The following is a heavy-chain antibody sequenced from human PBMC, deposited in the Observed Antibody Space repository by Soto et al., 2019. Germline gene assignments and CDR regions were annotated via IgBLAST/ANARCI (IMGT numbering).Heavy chain of an antibody. CDR2: ISYDGSNK. D-gene: IGHD2-21*01. CDR1: DFDFSSYA. Sequence: PGGSLRLSCAASDFDFSSYAMHWVRQAPGKGLEWVAVISYDGSNKYYADSVKGRFTISRDNSKNTLYLQMNSLRAEDTAVYYCARDDWVYWGQGTLVTVSS. CDR3: ARDDWVY. V-gene: IGHV3-30-3*01. J-gene: IGHJ4*02.